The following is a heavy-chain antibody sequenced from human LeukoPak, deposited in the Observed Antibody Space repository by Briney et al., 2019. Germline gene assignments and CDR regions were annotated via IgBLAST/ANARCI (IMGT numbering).Heavy chain of an antibody. Sequence: ASVKVSCKASGYTFTGYYIHWVRQAPGQGLEWMGWINPNSGATNFAQKFQGRVTMTGDTSISTTYMELSRLRSDDTAVYYCARDRVAVAGRGLYYFDYWSQGTLVTVSS. J-gene: IGHJ4*02. CDR3: ARDRVAVAGRGLYYFDY. D-gene: IGHD2-15*01. CDR2: INPNSGAT. V-gene: IGHV1-2*02. CDR1: GYTFTGYY.